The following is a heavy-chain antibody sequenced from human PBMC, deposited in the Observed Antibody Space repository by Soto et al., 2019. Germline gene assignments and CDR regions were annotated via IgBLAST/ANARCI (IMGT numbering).Heavy chain of an antibody. CDR2: INPNIGST. D-gene: IGHD3-9*01. CDR1: GYTFTGHY. Sequence: ASVKVSCKASGYTFTGHYLHWLRQAPGQGLEWMGWINPNIGSTNYARKFQGWVTMTRDSSISTAYMELSKLTSHDTAVYYCARGRTVYDILTGYPDHFDLWGQGTLVTVSS. J-gene: IGHJ4*02. V-gene: IGHV1-2*04. CDR3: ARGRTVYDILTGYPDHFDL.